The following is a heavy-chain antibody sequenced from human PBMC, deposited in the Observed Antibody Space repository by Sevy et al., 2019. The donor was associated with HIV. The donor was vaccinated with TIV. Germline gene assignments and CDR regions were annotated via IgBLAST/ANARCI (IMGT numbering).Heavy chain of an antibody. CDR1: GFTFSDSW. D-gene: IGHD5-18*01. CDR2: INEDGGRL. V-gene: IGHV3-7*01. Sequence: GGSLRLSCVASGFTFSDSWMIWVRQAPGKGLERIAFINEDGGRLGYVDSVRGRFTISRENIKNSLYLQMNNLGAEDTALYCGGADRAYSAVDYWGQRALVTVSS. J-gene: IGHJ4*02. CDR3: GADRAYSAVDY.